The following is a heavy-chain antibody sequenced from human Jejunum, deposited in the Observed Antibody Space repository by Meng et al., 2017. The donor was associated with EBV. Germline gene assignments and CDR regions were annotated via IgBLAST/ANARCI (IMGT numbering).Heavy chain of an antibody. CDR2: IDHSGRT. J-gene: IGHJ4*02. CDR1: GGSFSDYY. Sequence: VQQWGAGPLSPSETLSLTCAVYGGSFSDYYWSWIRQPPGKGLEWIGEIDHSGRTNYNPSLKSRVTLSLLTSKDHFSLRLSSVTAADTAVYYCATFNCTVGTCSFDSWGQGTLVTVSS. CDR3: ATFNCTVGTCSFDS. D-gene: IGHD2-8*02. V-gene: IGHV4-34*01.